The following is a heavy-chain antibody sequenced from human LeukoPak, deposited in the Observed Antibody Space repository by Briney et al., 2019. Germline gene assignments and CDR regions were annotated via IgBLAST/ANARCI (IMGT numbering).Heavy chain of an antibody. CDR2: INPNSGGT. CDR3: ARSMITFGGVIGRDY. J-gene: IGHJ4*02. CDR1: GYTFTVYY. Sequence: AAVTVSFKASGYTFTVYYMHWVGQAPGQGGEGMGWINPNSGGTNYSQKFQGRVTITRDTSISTAYIELRSLRSDDTAVYYCARSMITFGGVIGRDYCGQGTLVTVSS. D-gene: IGHD3-16*02. V-gene: IGHV1-2*02.